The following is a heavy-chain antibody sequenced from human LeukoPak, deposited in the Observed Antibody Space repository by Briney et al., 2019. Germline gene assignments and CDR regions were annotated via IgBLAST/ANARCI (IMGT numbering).Heavy chain of an antibody. CDR3: TTDGSGSYYNPYYYYGMDV. V-gene: IGHV3-15*07. D-gene: IGHD3-10*01. CDR1: GFTFSNAW. Sequence: GGSLRLSCAASGFTFSNAWMNWVRQAPGKGLEWVGRIKSKTDGGTTDYAAPVKGRFTISRDDSKNTQYLQMNSLKTEDTAVYYCTTDGSGSYYNPYYYYGMDVWGQGTTVTVSS. J-gene: IGHJ6*02. CDR2: IKSKTDGGTT.